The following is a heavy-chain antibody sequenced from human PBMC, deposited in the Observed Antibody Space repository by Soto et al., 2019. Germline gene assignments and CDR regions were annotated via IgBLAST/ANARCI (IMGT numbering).Heavy chain of an antibody. D-gene: IGHD2-15*01. J-gene: IGHJ2*01. CDR2: ISASTRNT. Sequence: QVQLVQSGGEVKKPGASVKVSCQACGYTFSDYVISWVRQAPGQGLEWMGWISASTRNTDQAQNFQGRVIMTLDTSTNTAYMELRSLRSDDTAVYYCVRCYCSVGSCYACWHFDLWGRGTLVTVSS. V-gene: IGHV1-18*01. CDR3: VRCYCSVGSCYACWHFDL. CDR1: GYTFSDYV.